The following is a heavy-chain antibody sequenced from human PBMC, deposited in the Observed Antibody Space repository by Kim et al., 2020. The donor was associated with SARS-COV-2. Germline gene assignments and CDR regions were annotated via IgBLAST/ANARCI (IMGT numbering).Heavy chain of an antibody. CDR3: ARAQSGSYWAGFDY. J-gene: IGHJ4*02. V-gene: IGHV3-30*01. D-gene: IGHD1-26*01. Sequence: ADSVEGRFTISRDNSKNTLYLQMNSLRAEDTAVYYCARAQSGSYWAGFDYWGQGTLVTVSS.